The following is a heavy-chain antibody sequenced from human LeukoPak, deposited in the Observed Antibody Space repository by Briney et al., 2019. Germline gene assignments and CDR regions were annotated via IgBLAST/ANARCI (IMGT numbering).Heavy chain of an antibody. Sequence: PGGSLRLSCAASGFTFSSYSMNWVRQAPGKGLEWVSSISSSSSYICYADSVKGRFTIYRDNAKNSLYLQMNSVRAEDTAVYYCAREDDFWSGPIYYYYYMDVWGKGTTVTVSS. D-gene: IGHD3-3*01. CDR1: GFTFSSYS. CDR2: ISSSSSYI. V-gene: IGHV3-21*01. CDR3: AREDDFWSGPIYYYYYMDV. J-gene: IGHJ6*03.